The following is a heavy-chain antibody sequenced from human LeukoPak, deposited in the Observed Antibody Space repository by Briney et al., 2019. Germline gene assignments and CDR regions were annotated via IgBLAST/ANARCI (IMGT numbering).Heavy chain of an antibody. CDR2: FEPEDGET. CDR1: GYTLTELS. CDR3: APFSFIAAEDYFDY. Sequence: GASVKVSCKVSGYTLTELSMHWVRQAPGKGLEWMGGFEPEDGETIYAQKFQGRVTMTEDTSTDTAYMELSSLRSEDTAVYYCAPFSFIAAEDYFDYWGQGTLVTVSS. J-gene: IGHJ4*02. D-gene: IGHD6-13*01. V-gene: IGHV1-24*01.